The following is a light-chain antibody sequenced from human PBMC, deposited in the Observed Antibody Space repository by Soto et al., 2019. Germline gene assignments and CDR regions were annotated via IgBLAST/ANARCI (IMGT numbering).Light chain of an antibody. CDR2: DVT. CDR1: SSDVGGYNY. Sequence: QSALTQPPSASGSPGQSVTISCTGTSSDVGGYNYVSWHQQHPGKAPKLIIYDVTKRPSGVPDRFSGSKSGYTASLTVSGLQAEDEADYYCQSYDSSNPWVFGGGTKLTVL. CDR3: QSYDSSNPWV. V-gene: IGLV2-8*01. J-gene: IGLJ3*02.